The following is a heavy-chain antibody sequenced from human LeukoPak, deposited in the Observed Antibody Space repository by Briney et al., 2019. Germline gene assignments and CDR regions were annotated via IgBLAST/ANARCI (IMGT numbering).Heavy chain of an antibody. V-gene: IGHV1-69*13. D-gene: IGHD3-22*01. CDR1: GGTFSSYA. Sequence: SVKVSCKASGGTFSSYAISWVRQAPGQGLEWMGGIIPIFGTANYAQKFQGRVTITADESTSTASMELSSLRSEDTAVYYCARDRKWLKSYYGMDVWGQGTTVTVSS. CDR2: IIPIFGTA. J-gene: IGHJ6*02. CDR3: ARDRKWLKSYYGMDV.